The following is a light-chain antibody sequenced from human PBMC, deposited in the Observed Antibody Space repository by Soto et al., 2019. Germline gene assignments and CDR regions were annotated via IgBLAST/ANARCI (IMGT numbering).Light chain of an antibody. CDR3: YSPDSSGGI. CDR2: EDT. CDR1: AFPKKY. J-gene: IGLJ2*01. Sequence: SYELTQPPSLSVSPGQTARITCSGDAFPKKYAYWYQQRSGQAPVLVIYEDTKRPSGIPERFSGSGSGTTATLTISGAHVEDEGDYFCYSPDSSGGIFGGGTKVTVL. V-gene: IGLV3-10*01.